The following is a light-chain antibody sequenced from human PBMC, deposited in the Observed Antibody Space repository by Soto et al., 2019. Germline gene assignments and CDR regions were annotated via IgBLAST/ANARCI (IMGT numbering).Light chain of an antibody. J-gene: IGLJ1*01. CDR3: AAWDAYLSACV. CDR2: YNN. V-gene: IGLV1-47*02. CDR1: DSNIGSNS. Sequence: QSVLTQPPSASGTAGQGVTISCSGGDSNIGSNSVYWYQHLPSMAPKLLIYYNNQRPSGVPDRFSGSRSGTSASLAIVGLRSEDEAVYYCAAWDAYLSACVFGNGTKLTVL.